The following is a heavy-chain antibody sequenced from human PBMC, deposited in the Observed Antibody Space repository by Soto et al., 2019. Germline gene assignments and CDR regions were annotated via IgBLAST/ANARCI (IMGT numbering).Heavy chain of an antibody. Sequence: ASVKVSCKASGYTFTSYGISWVRQAPGQGLEWMGWISAYNGNTNYAQKLQGRVTMTTDTSTSTAYMELRSLRSDDTAVYYCAKSEVVRAVIINWGFFDYWGQGTRVTVSS. V-gene: IGHV1-18*01. CDR3: AKSEVVRAVIINWGFFDY. CDR1: GYTFTSYG. J-gene: IGHJ4*02. D-gene: IGHD3-10*01. CDR2: ISAYNGNT.